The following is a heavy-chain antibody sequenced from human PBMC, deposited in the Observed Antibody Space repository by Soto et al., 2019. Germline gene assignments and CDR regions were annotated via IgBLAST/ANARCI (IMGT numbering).Heavy chain of an antibody. V-gene: IGHV3-53*04. D-gene: IGHD2-21*02. CDR1: GFTFNIYA. CDR3: ARDLGDWGMSY. CDR2: IYSGGST. J-gene: IGHJ4*02. Sequence: PGGSLRLSCAASGFTFNIYAMIWVRQAPGKGLEWVSVIYSGGSTYYADSVKGRFTISRHNSKNTLYLQMNSLRAEDTAVYYCARDLGDWGMSYWGQGTLVTV.